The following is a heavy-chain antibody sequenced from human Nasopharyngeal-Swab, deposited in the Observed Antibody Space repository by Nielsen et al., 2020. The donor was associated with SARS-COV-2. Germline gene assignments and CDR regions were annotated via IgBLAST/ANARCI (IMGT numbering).Heavy chain of an antibody. D-gene: IGHD3-22*01. CDR2: ICHSGST. Sequence: WIRQPPGKGLEWIGEICHSGSTNYNPSLKSRVTMSVDKSKNQFSLKLSSVTAADTAVYYCASPQGSSGHYYMDVWGKGTTVTVSS. CDR3: ASPQGSSGHYYMDV. J-gene: IGHJ6*03. V-gene: IGHV4-4*02.